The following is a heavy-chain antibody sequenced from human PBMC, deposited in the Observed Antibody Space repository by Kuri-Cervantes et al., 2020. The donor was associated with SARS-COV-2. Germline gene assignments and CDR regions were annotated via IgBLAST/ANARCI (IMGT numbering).Heavy chain of an antibody. D-gene: IGHD4-17*01. Sequence: SCTVSGGSISSSSYYWGWIRQPPGKGLEWIGSIYYSGSTYYNPSLKSRVTISVDTSKNQFSLKLSSVTAADTAVYYCARLPATVTPHYWGQGTLVTVSS. V-gene: IGHV4-39*01. CDR3: ARLPATVTPHY. CDR2: IYYSGST. J-gene: IGHJ4*02. CDR1: GGSISSSSYY.